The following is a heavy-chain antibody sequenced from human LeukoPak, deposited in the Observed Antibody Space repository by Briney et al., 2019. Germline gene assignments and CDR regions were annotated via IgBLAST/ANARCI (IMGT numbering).Heavy chain of an antibody. D-gene: IGHD2/OR15-2a*01. CDR2: IYSGGGP. CDR1: GFTFSIYA. Sequence: PLGSLRLSGAASGFTFSIYATSCVRHAPGKGLEWVSVIYSGGGPSYADSVKGRFTISGDNSKNTLFLQMNSLRAEDTAVYYCTRDVRWGQGTLGTVSS. CDR3: TRDVR. V-gene: IGHV3-53*01. J-gene: IGHJ1*01.